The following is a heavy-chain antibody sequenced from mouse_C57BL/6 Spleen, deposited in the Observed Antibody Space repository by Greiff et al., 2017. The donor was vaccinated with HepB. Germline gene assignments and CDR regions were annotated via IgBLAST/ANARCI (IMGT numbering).Heavy chain of an antibody. D-gene: IGHD1-1*01. CDR3: ARHEKTTVVATDYAMDY. CDR1: GYTFTEYT. J-gene: IGHJ4*01. CDR2: FYPGSGSI. Sequence: VQLKQSGAELVKPGASVKLSCKASGYTFTEYTIHWVKQRSGQGLEWIGWFYPGSGSIKYNEKFKDKATLTADKSSSTVYMELSRLTSEDSAVYFCARHEKTTVVATDYAMDYWGQGTSVTVSS. V-gene: IGHV1-62-2*01.